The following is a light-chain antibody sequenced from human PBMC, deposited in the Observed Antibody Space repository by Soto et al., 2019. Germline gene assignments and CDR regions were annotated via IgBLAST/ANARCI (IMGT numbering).Light chain of an antibody. V-gene: IGKV3-20*01. CDR1: QSVNNXY. J-gene: IGKJ1*01. CDR2: RAS. CDR3: XQHGGSPET. Sequence: EIVLTQSPGXLSLSPGEXATLSXRASQSVNNXYVAWYQQKPGQAPRLLIFRASNKATGIPDRFSGSGSGTEFILTISGLEPEDSGXXXXXQHGGSPETFGQGTKVEIK.